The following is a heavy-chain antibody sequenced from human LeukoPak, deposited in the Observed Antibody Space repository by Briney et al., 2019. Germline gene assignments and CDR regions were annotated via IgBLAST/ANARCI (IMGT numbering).Heavy chain of an antibody. CDR1: GGTFSSYA. J-gene: IGHJ1*01. D-gene: IGHD6-19*01. Sequence: SVKVSCKASGGTFSSYAISWVRQAPGQGLEWMGGIIPIFGTANYAQKFQGRVTITADESTSTAYMELSSLRSEDTAVYYCARGSAPYSSGWYSFQHWGQGTLVTVSS. CDR2: IIPIFGTA. CDR3: ARGSAPYSSGWYSFQH. V-gene: IGHV1-69*13.